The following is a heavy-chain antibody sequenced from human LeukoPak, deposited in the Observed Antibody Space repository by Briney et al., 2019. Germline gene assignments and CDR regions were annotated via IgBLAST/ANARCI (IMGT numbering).Heavy chain of an antibody. CDR1: GGSFSGYY. V-gene: IGHV4-34*01. CDR2: INHSGST. CDR3: ARGGVCYGY. J-gene: IGHJ4*02. D-gene: IGHD2-8*01. Sequence: SETLSLTCAVYGGSFSGYYWSWIRQPPGKGLEWIGEINHSGSTNYNPSLKSRVTISVDTSKNQFSLKLSSVTAADTAVYYCARGGVCYGYWGQGTVVTVSS.